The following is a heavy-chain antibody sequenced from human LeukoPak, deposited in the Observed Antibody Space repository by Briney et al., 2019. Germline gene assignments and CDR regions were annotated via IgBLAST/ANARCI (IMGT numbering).Heavy chain of an antibody. CDR1: GFTFSHAW. J-gene: IGHJ4*01. V-gene: IGHV3-7*01. CDR2: IRQDGGEK. D-gene: IGHD6-13*01. Sequence: PGGSLRLSCAASGFTFSHAWMSWVRQAPGKGLEWVASIRQDGGEKSYVDSVKGRFTISRDNAKDSLYLQMSSLRAEDTAVYYCARDGTAPGLYFDLWGQGTLVTVSS. CDR3: ARDGTAPGLYFDL.